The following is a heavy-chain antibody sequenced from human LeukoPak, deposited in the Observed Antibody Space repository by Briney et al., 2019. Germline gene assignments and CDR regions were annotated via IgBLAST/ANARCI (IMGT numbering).Heavy chain of an antibody. CDR2: ISSSSSYI. J-gene: IGHJ4*02. CDR1: GFTFSSYS. CDR3: ARLAWFGEMVGDYFDY. Sequence: GGSLRLSCAASGFTFSSYSMNWVRQPPGKGLEWVSSISSSSSYIYYADSVKGRFTISRDNAKNSLYLQMNSLRAEDTAVYYCARLAWFGEMVGDYFDYWGQGTLVTVSS. V-gene: IGHV3-21*01. D-gene: IGHD3-10*01.